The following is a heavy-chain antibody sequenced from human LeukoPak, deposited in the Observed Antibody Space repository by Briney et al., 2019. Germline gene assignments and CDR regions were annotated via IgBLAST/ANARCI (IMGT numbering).Heavy chain of an antibody. D-gene: IGHD1-26*01. V-gene: IGHV4-61*09. CDR3: ARAKKRSGRSRNFYLDV. J-gene: IGHJ6*03. CDR1: DDPINSGVYY. CDR2: IYTSGTTT. Sequence: SETLSLTCTVSDDPINSGVYYWNWIRQPAGKGLESIGHIYTSGTTTNSNPSLKSRVAISLDTSKNHFPLKLSSVTAADTAVYYCARAKKRSGRSRNFYLDVWGKGTTVTVSS.